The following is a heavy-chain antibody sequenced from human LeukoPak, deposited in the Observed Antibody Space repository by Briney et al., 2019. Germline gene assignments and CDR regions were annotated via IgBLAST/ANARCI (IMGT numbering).Heavy chain of an antibody. V-gene: IGHV4-34*01. CDR2: INHSGST. CDR3: ARVRAKCFDY. CDR1: GGSFSGYY. J-gene: IGHJ4*02. Sequence: SETLSLTCAVYGGSFSGYYWSWIRQPPGKGLEWIGEINHSGSTNYNPSLKSRVTISVDTSKNQFSLKLSSVTAADTAVYYCARVRAKCFDYWGQGTLVTVSS.